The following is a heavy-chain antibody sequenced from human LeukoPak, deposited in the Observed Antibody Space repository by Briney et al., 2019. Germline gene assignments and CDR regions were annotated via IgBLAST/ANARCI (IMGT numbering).Heavy chain of an antibody. CDR2: IWYDGSNK. CDR1: GFTFSRYG. CDR3: AIDRGWLQFDY. Sequence: GGSLRLSCAASGFTFSRYGMHWVRQAPGKGLEWVAVIWYDGSNKYYADSVKGRFTISRDNAKNSLYLQMNSLRVEDTAVYYCAIDRGWLQFDYWGQGSLVTVSS. J-gene: IGHJ4*02. V-gene: IGHV3-33*03. D-gene: IGHD5-24*01.